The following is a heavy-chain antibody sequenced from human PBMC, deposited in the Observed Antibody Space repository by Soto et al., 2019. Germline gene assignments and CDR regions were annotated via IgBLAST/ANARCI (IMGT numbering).Heavy chain of an antibody. CDR1: GGSFSGYY. CDR2: INHSGST. J-gene: IGHJ6*02. D-gene: IGHD3-3*01. CDR3: ASALYYDFWSGYSGSGDLNYGMDV. V-gene: IGHV4-34*01. Sequence: SETLSLTCAVYGGSFSGYYWSWIRQPPGKGLEWIGEINHSGSTNYNPSLKSRVTISVDTSKNQFSLKLSSVTAADTAVYYCASALYYDFWSGYSGSGDLNYGMDVWGQGTTVTVSS.